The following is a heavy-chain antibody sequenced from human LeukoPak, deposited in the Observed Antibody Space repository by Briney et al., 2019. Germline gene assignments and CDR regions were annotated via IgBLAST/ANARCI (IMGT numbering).Heavy chain of an antibody. CDR3: ARAYTGFDY. V-gene: IGHV1-18*04. CDR2: ISAYNSNT. CDR1: GYTFTSYG. Sequence: ASVKVSCKASGYTFTSYGISWVRQAPGQGLEWMGWISAYNSNTKYTQKLQGRVTTTTDTSTSTAYMELRSLRSDDTAVYYCARAYTGFDYWGQGTLVTVSS. D-gene: IGHD5-18*01. J-gene: IGHJ4*02.